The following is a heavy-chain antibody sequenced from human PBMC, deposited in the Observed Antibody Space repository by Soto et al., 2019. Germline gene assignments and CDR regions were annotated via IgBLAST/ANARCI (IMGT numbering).Heavy chain of an antibody. V-gene: IGHV4-30-2*01. CDR2: IYQSGVT. Sequence: PSETLSLTCNMSGDSYSISTYSWSWIRQPPGKALQWIGFIYQSGVTSYNPSLASRVSISLDRSNNQCSLKLKSVTAADTAVYYCARGPYYPGYWGQGTLVTVS. CDR3: ARGPYYPGY. J-gene: IGHJ4*02. D-gene: IGHD3-10*01. CDR1: GDSYSISTYS.